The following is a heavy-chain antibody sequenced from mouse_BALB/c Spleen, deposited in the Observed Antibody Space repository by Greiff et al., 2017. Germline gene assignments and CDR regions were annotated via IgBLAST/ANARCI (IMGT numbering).Heavy chain of an antibody. CDR1: GFTFSSYA. V-gene: IGHV5-9-4*01. D-gene: IGHD2-1*01. CDR3: ARNGNYGNYGY. Sequence: EVQLVESGGGLVKPGGSLKLSCAASGFTFSSYAMSWVRQSPEKRLEWVAEISSGGSYTYYPDTVTGRFTISRDNAKNTLYLEMSSLRSEDTAMYYCARNGNYGNYGYWGQGTSLTVSS. CDR2: ISSGGSYT. J-gene: IGHJ2*02.